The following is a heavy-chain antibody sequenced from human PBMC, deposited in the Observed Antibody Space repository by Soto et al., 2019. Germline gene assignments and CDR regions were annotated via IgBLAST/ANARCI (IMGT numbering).Heavy chain of an antibody. D-gene: IGHD2-2*01. J-gene: IGHJ5*02. Sequence: SGPTLVNPTQTLTLTCTFSGFSLSSYGVGVGWIRQPPGKAPEWLALIYWEDDKRYNPSLQSRLTITKDTSKNEVVLRMTNMDPVDTATYYCAHIPMFCSGTSCFSSNWFDPWGQGTLVTVSS. CDR3: AHIPMFCSGTSCFSSNWFDP. V-gene: IGHV2-5*02. CDR1: GFSLSSYGVG. CDR2: IYWEDDK.